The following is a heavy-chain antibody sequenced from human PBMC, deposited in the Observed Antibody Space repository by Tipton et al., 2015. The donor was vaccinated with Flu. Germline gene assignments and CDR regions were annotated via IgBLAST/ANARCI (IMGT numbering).Heavy chain of an antibody. J-gene: IGHJ5*02. CDR1: DYSISSGYY. D-gene: IGHD4-11*01. V-gene: IGHV4-38-2*01. CDR3: ARRDFSNYVSEPKNWFDI. Sequence: GLVKPSETLSLICAVSDYSISSGYYWGWIRQPPGKGLEWIGNICPGSPYYNPSLKSRVTISIARSKNQFSLRLTSVTAADTAVYFCARRDFSNYVSEPKNWFDIWGQGTLVTVSS. CDR2: ICPGSP.